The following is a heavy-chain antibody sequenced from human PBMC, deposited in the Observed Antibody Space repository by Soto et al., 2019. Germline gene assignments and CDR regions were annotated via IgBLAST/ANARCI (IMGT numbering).Heavy chain of an antibody. CDR3: AKERMEQYQLLSFFDY. V-gene: IGHV3-30*18. CDR1: GFSFSSYG. J-gene: IGHJ4*02. Sequence: ESGGGVVQPGRSLRLSCAASGFSFSSYGMHWLRQAAGKGLEWVAVISYDGSNKYYADSVRGRFTISRDNSKNTLYLQMNSLRPEDTAVFYCAKERMEQYQLLSFFDYWGQGTLVTVSS. CDR2: ISYDGSNK. D-gene: IGHD2-2*01.